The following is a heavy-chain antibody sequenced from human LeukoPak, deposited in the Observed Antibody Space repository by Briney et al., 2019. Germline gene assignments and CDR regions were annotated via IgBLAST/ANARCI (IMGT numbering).Heavy chain of an antibody. Sequence: SVKVSCKASGGTFSSYAISWVRQAPGQGLEWMGRIIPILGIANYAQKFQGRVTITADKSTSTAYMELSSLRSEDTAVYYCARDLEDYYDSSGYPTAAFDYWGQGTLVTVSS. CDR3: ARDLEDYYDSSGYPTAAFDY. V-gene: IGHV1-69*04. J-gene: IGHJ4*02. D-gene: IGHD3-22*01. CDR1: GGTFSSYA. CDR2: IIPILGIA.